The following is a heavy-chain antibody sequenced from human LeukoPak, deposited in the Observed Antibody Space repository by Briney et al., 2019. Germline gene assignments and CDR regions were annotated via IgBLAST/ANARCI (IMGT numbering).Heavy chain of an antibody. CDR2: ISSSSSYI. CDR3: ARATGTYFDY. J-gene: IGHJ4*02. D-gene: IGHD1-1*01. CDR1: GFTFSGYS. Sequence: PGGSLRLSCAASGFTFSGYSINWVRQASGTGLEWVSSISSSSSYIYYADSVKGRFTISRDNAKNSLYLQMNSLRAEDTAVYYCARATGTYFDYWGQGTLVTVSS. V-gene: IGHV3-21*01.